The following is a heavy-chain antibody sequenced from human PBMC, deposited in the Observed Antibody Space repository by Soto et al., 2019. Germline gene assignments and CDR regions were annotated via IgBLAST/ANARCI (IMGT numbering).Heavy chain of an antibody. CDR1: GFTFSSYW. CDR3: ARRIAAAGTGGYYFDY. V-gene: IGHV3-74*01. J-gene: IGHJ4*02. Sequence: GGSLRLSCAASGFTFSSYWMHWVRQAPGKGLVWVSRINSDGSTTTYADSVKGRFIISRDNAKNTLYLQMNSLRAEDTAVYYCARRIAAAGTGGYYFDYWGQGTLVTVSS. CDR2: INSDGSTT. D-gene: IGHD6-13*01.